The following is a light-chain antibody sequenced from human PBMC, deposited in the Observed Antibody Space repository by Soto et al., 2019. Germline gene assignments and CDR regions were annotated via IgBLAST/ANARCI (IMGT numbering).Light chain of an antibody. CDR3: QQYDNLLPT. Sequence: DIQMTQSPSSLSASVGDRVTITCQASQDISNYLNWYQQKPGKAPKLLIYDASNLETGVPSRFSGSGSGTDFTVTICSLQPEDIATYYCQQYDNLLPTFGQGTKVEIK. CDR1: QDISNY. CDR2: DAS. J-gene: IGKJ1*01. V-gene: IGKV1-33*01.